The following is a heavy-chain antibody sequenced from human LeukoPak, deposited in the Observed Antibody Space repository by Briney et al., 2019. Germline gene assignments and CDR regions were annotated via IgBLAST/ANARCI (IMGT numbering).Heavy chain of an antibody. CDR2: INPSGGST. V-gene: IGHV1-46*01. D-gene: IGHD4-17*01. CDR3: ARGNPTNYGAYLYYFDL. J-gene: IGHJ4*02. Sequence: ASVKVSCKASGYTFTNYYMHCVRQAPGQGLEWMRIINPSGGSTSYAQKFQGRVTMTRDTSTSTVYMELSSLRSEDTAVYYCARGNPTNYGAYLYYFDLWGQGTLLTVSS. CDR1: GYTFTNYY.